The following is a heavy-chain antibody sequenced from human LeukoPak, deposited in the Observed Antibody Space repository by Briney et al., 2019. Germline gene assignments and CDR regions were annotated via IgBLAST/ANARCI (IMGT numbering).Heavy chain of an antibody. V-gene: IGHV4-34*01. CDR1: GGSFSGNY. CDR2: INHSGST. J-gene: IGHJ4*02. D-gene: IGHD5-18*01. CDR3: ARGGGIQLWLRGFAY. Sequence: SETLSLTCAVYGGSFSGNYWSWIRQPPGKGLEWIGEINHSGSTNYNPSLKSRVTISVDTSKNQFSLKLSSVTAADTAVYYCARGGGIQLWLRGFAYWGQGTLVSVSS.